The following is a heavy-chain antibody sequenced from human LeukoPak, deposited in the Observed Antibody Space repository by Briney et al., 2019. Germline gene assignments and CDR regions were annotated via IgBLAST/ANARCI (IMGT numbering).Heavy chain of an antibody. V-gene: IGHV3-21*01. CDR2: ISSSSSYI. Sequence: PGGSLRLSCAASGFTFSSYSMNWVRQAPRKGLEWVSSISSSSSYIYYADSVKGRFTISRDNAKNSLYLQMNSLRAEDTAVYYCARDGASGSYYFDYWGQGTLVTVSS. CDR3: ARDGASGSYYFDY. D-gene: IGHD1-26*01. J-gene: IGHJ4*02. CDR1: GFTFSSYS.